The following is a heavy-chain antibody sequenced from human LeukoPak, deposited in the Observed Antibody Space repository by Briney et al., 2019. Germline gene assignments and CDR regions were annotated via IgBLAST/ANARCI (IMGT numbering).Heavy chain of an antibody. V-gene: IGHV3-7*01. Sequence: GGPLRLSCAASEFTVSSYWISWVRQAPGKGLEWVANIKQDGSEKYYVDSVKGRFTISRDNAKNSLYLQMNSLRAEDTAVYYCARNYYDSSGYWTPDYWGQGTLVTVSS. CDR1: EFTVSSYW. CDR2: IKQDGSEK. CDR3: ARNYYDSSGYWTPDY. D-gene: IGHD3-22*01. J-gene: IGHJ4*02.